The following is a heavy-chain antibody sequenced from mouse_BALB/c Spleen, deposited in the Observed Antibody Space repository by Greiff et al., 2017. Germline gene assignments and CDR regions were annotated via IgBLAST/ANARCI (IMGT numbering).Heavy chain of an antibody. CDR1: GFTFNTYA. J-gene: IGHJ4*01. CDR3: VRQGKGYDERLYYAMDY. CDR2: IRSKSNNYAT. V-gene: IGHV10-1*02. D-gene: IGHD2-2*01. Sequence: EVKVEESGGGLVQPKGSLKLSCAASGFTFNTYAMNWVRQAPGKGLEWVARIRSKSNNYATYYADSVKDRFTISRDDSQSMLYLQMNNLKTEDTAMYYCVRQGKGYDERLYYAMDYWGQGTSVTVSS.